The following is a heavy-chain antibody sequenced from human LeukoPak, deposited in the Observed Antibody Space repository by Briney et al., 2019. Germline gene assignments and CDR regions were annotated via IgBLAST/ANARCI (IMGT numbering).Heavy chain of an antibody. CDR1: GVTFTSSA. CDR3: AADPHYYDFWSGYTYRDY. V-gene: IGHV1-58*02. D-gene: IGHD3-3*01. CDR2: IVVGSGNT. Sequence: SVKVSCKASGVTFTSSAMQWVRQARGQRLECIGWIVVGSGNTNYAQKFQERVTITRDMSTSTAYMELSSLRSEDTAVYYCAADPHYYDFWSGYTYRDYWGQGTLVTVSS. J-gene: IGHJ4*02.